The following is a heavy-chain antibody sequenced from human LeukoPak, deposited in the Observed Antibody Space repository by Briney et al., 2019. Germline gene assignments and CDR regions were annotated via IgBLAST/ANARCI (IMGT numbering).Heavy chain of an antibody. CDR3: ARDSVIAAAGIHYYYGMDV. Sequence: GGSLRLSCAASGFTVSSNYMSWVRQAPGKGLGWVSVIYSGGGTYYAGCVKGRFTISRHNSKNTLYLQMNSLRAEDTAVYYCARDSVIAAAGIHYYYGMDVWGQGTTVTVSS. V-gene: IGHV3-53*04. J-gene: IGHJ6*02. CDR2: IYSGGGT. D-gene: IGHD6-13*01. CDR1: GFTVSSNY.